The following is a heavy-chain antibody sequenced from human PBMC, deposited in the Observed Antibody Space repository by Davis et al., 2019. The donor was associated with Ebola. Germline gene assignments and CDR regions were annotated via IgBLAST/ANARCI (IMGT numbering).Heavy chain of an antibody. V-gene: IGHV4-34*01. Sequence: MPGGSLRLSCAVYGGSFSGYYWSWIRQPPGKGLEWIGEINHSGSTNYNPSLKSRVTISVDTSKNQFSLKLSSVTAADTAVYYCARGRMYYYGSGSYYKYWGQGTLVTVSS. CDR3: ARGRMYYYGSGSYYKY. D-gene: IGHD3-10*01. CDR2: INHSGST. J-gene: IGHJ4*02. CDR1: GGSFSGYY.